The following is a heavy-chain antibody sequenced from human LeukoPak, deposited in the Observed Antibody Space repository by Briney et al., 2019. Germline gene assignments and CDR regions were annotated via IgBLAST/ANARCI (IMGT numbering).Heavy chain of an antibody. J-gene: IGHJ3*02. D-gene: IGHD2-2*01. CDR2: IYYSGST. CDR1: GGSISSSSYY. CDR3: ARLRGSSINI. Sequence: SETLSLTCTVSGGSISSSSYYWGLIRQPPGKGLEWSRSIYYSGSTYYNPSLKSRVTISVDTSNNHFSLKLSSVTAADTAVYYCARLRGSSINIWGQGTMVTVSS. V-gene: IGHV4-39*02.